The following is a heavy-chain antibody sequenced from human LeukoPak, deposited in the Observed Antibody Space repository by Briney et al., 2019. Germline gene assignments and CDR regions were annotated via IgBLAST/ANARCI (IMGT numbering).Heavy chain of an antibody. CDR2: ISGSGGST. D-gene: IGHD6-13*01. V-gene: IGHV3-23*01. CDR3: AKRRRGSWSYYFDD. J-gene: IGHJ4*02. CDR1: GFTFSSYG. Sequence: PGGSLRLSCAASGFTFSSYGMSWVRQAPGKGLEWVSAISGSGGSTYYADSVKGRFTISRDNSKNTLYLQMNSLRAEDTAVYYCAKRRRGSWSYYFDDWGQGTLVTVSS.